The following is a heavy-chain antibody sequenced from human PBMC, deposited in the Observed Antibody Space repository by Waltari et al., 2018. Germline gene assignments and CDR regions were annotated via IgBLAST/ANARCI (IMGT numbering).Heavy chain of an antibody. CDR1: GFTFSNNW. CDR2: INQDGSEK. D-gene: IGHD6-13*01. CDR3: TRGGDDSSWY. V-gene: IGHV3-7*01. J-gene: IGHJ4*02. Sequence: EVQLVESGGGLVQPGGSLRLSCAASGFTFSNNWMTWVRQAPGKGLEWVANINQDGSEKYSVESVKGRFTISRDNAKNSLYLQLNSLRADDTAVYYCTRGGDDSSWYWRQGTLVTVSS.